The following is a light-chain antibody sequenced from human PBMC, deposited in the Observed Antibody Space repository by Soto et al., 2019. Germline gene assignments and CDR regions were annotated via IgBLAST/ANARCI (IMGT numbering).Light chain of an antibody. V-gene: IGKV3D-15*01. J-gene: IGKJ2*01. CDR1: QSISSN. Sequence: EIVMTQSPATLSVSPGERAILSCRASQSISSNLAWYQQKPGQAPRLLIYGASTRATDIPARFSGSGSETEFTITISSLQSEDFAVYYCQQYNNWLRVTFGQGTKLQIK. CDR2: GAS. CDR3: QQYNNWLRVT.